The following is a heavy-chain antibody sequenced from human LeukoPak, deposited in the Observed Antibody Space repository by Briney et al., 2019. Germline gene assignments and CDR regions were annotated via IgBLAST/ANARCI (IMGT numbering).Heavy chain of an antibody. J-gene: IGHJ1*01. CDR1: GGSISSYY. CDR3: ARVDYYDSSGYYFEYFQH. V-gene: IGHV4-59*12. D-gene: IGHD3-22*01. CDR2: IYYSGST. Sequence: SETRSLTCTVSGGSISSYYWSWIRQPPGKGLEWIGYIYYSGSTNYNPSLKSRVTISVDTSKNQFSLKLSSVTAADTAVYYCARVDYYDSSGYYFEYFQHWGQGTLVTVSS.